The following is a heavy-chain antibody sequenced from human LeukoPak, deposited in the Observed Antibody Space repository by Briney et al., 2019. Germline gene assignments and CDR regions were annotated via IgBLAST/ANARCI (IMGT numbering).Heavy chain of an antibody. CDR3: ARDGARSGWPHDY. V-gene: IGHV1-2*02. Sequence: ASVKVSCKASGYTFTGYYMHWARQAPGQGLEWMGWINPNSGGTNYAQKFQGRVTMTRDTSISTAYMELSRLRSDDTAVYYCARDGARSGWPHDYWGQGTLVTVSS. CDR2: INPNSGGT. D-gene: IGHD6-25*01. J-gene: IGHJ4*02. CDR1: GYTFTGYY.